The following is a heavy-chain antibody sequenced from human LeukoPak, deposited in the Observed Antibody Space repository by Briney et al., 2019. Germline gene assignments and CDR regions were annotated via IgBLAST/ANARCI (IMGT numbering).Heavy chain of an antibody. J-gene: IGHJ5*02. D-gene: IGHD1-20*01. CDR1: GYTFTKYL. V-gene: IGHV1-46*01. CDR2: INPNGDAT. Sequence: VASVKVSCKTSGYTFTKYLIHWVRQAPGQGLEWVGTINPNGDATNYAPRLQGRLTLTQDTSTSTVYTELRGLTPDDTAVYYCARPLFCAFDNCGYWLDPWGPGTLVTVSS. CDR3: ARPLFCAFDNCGYWLDP.